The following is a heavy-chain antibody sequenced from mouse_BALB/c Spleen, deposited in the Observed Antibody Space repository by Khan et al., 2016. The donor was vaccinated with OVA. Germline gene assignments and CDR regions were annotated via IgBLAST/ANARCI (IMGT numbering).Heavy chain of an antibody. CDR2: ISGDSNTI. Sequence: EVELVESGGGLVQPGGSRKLSCAASGFTFNSYGMHWIRQAPEKGLEWVAYISGDSNTIHYADTVKGRFTISRDNPKNTPFLQMTSLMSEDTAMYYGATSYFYGYYFDYWGPGTTLTVS. CDR1: GFTFNSYG. CDR3: ATSYFYGYYFDY. D-gene: IGHD1-1*01. J-gene: IGHJ2*01. V-gene: IGHV5-17*02.